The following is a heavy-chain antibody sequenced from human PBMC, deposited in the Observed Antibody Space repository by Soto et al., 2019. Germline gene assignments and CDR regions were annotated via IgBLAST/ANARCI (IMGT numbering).Heavy chain of an antibody. D-gene: IGHD1-1*01. J-gene: IGHJ6*02. Sequence: EVQLVESGGGLVKPGGSLRLSCAASGFTFSSYSMNWVRQAPGKGLEWVSSISSCSSYIYYADSVKGRFTISRDNAKNSLYLQMNSLRAEDTAVYYCARGAGTAKGRAYYYYGMDVWGQGTTVTVSS. CDR1: GFTFSSYS. V-gene: IGHV3-21*01. CDR3: ARGAGTAKGRAYYYYGMDV. CDR2: ISSCSSYI.